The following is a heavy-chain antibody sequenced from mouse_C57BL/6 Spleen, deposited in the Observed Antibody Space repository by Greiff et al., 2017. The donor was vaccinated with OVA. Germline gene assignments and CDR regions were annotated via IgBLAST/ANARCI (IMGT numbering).Heavy chain of an antibody. CDR2: ISSGSSTI. D-gene: IGHD1-1*01. J-gene: IGHJ1*03. Sequence: EVKLVESGGGLVKPGGSLKLSCAASGFTFSDYGMHWVRQAPEKGLEWVAYISSGSSTIYYADTVKGRFTISRDNAKNTLFLQMTSLRSEDTAMYYCARHYYGSSPWYFDVWGTGTTVTVSS. CDR3: ARHYYGSSPWYFDV. V-gene: IGHV5-17*01. CDR1: GFTFSDYG.